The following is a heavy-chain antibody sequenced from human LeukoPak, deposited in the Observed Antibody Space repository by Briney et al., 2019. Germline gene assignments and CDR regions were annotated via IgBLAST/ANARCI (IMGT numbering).Heavy chain of an antibody. J-gene: IGHJ4*02. CDR3: ASVYYDSSGYYQGTFDY. D-gene: IGHD3-22*01. Sequence: GGSLRLSCAASGFTFSSYSMSWVRQAPGKGLEWVANIKQDGSEKYYVDSVKGRFTISRDNAKNSLYLQMNSLRAEDTAVYYCASVYYDSSGYYQGTFDYWGQGTLVTVSS. V-gene: IGHV3-7*02. CDR2: IKQDGSEK. CDR1: GFTFSSYS.